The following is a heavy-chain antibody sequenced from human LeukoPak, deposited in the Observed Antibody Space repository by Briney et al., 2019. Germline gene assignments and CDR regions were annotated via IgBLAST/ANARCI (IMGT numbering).Heavy chain of an antibody. J-gene: IGHJ6*03. CDR2: ISSSGSTI. CDR3: AREVQLERPHMDV. D-gene: IGHD1-1*01. CDR1: GFTFSDYY. V-gene: IGHV3-11*04. Sequence: PGGSLRLSCAASGFTFSDYYMSWIRQAPGEGLEWVSYISSSGSTIYYADSVKGRFTISRDNAKNSLYLQMNSLRAEDTAVYYCAREVQLERPHMDVWGKGTTVTVSS.